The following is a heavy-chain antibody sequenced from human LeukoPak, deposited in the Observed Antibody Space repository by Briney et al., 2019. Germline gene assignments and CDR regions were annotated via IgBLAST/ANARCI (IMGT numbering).Heavy chain of an antibody. CDR1: GGSISSGYY. CDR2: MYYSGTT. CDR3: ARATVTIRSAKWYFGY. Sequence: TSETLSLTCTVSGGSISSGYYWGWIRQHPGKGLEWIGYMYYSGTTYYNPSLKSRLTISIDTSKNQFSLKLSSVTAADTAVYYCARATVTIRSAKWYFGYWGQGTLVTVSS. D-gene: IGHD4-17*01. J-gene: IGHJ4*02. V-gene: IGHV4-31*03.